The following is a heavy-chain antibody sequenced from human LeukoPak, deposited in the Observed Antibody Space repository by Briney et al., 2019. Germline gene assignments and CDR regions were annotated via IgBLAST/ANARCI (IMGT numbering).Heavy chain of an antibody. CDR3: AKTIQWPYYFDY. D-gene: IGHD6-19*01. V-gene: IGHV3-23*01. CDR2: IINSGGST. CDR1: GFTFSNYA. J-gene: IGHJ4*02. Sequence: GGSLRLSCVASGFTFSNYAMSWVRQAPGKGLEWVSVIINSGGSTYYADSVKGRFTISRDNSRNTLYLQMNSLRAEDTAVYYCAKTIQWPYYFDYWGQGTLVTVSS.